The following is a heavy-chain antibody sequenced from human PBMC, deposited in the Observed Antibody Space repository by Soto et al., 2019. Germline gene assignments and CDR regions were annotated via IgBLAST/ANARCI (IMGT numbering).Heavy chain of an antibody. Sequence: QITLKEAGPTLVKPTETLTLTCTFSGFSITTTRMGVGWTRQPPGKALEWLAIIYWDGESRYNPLLRRRLTLTEDTSKNQVVLTMTNMDPKDTATYYCAHRDSTGTTTYFDSWGQGIPVTVAS. D-gene: IGHD1-1*01. CDR3: AHRDSTGTTTYFDS. CDR2: IYWDGES. J-gene: IGHJ4*02. V-gene: IGHV2-5*02. CDR1: GFSITTTRMG.